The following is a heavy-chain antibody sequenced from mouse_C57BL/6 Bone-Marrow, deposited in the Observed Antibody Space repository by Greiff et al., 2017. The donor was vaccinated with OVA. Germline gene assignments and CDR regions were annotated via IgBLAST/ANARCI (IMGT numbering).Heavy chain of an antibody. Sequence: QVQLQQSGPELVKPGASVKISCKASGYAFSSSWMNWVKQRPGKGLEWIGRIYPGDGDTNYNGKFKGKATLTADKSSSTAYMQLSSLTSEDSAVYFCAIYYGSSLYFDYWGQGTTLTVSS. CDR2: IYPGDGDT. J-gene: IGHJ2*01. V-gene: IGHV1-82*01. CDR1: GYAFSSSW. D-gene: IGHD1-1*01. CDR3: AIYYGSSLYFDY.